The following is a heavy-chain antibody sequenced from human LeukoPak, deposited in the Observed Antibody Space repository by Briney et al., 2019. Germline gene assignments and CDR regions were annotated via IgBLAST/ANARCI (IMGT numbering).Heavy chain of an antibody. CDR3: ARAGGSYYDSSGSFDY. J-gene: IGHJ4*02. CDR2: ISYDGSNK. D-gene: IGHD3-22*01. CDR1: GFTFSSYA. Sequence: PGGSLRLSCAASGFTFSSYAMHWVRQAPGKGLEWVAVISYDGSNKYYADSVKGRFTISRDNSKNTLYLQMNSLRAEDTAVYYCARAGGSYYDSSGSFDYWGQGTLVTVSS. V-gene: IGHV3-30-3*01.